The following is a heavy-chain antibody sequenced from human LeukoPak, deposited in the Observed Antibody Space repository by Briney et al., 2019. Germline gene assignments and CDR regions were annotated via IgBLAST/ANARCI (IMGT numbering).Heavy chain of an antibody. CDR2: IRSTANGYAT. J-gene: IGHJ4*02. D-gene: IGHD2-21*01. CDR3: AKAPVTTCRGAYCYPFDY. CDR1: GFTFSGSA. Sequence: GGSLRLSCAASGFTFSGSALHWVRQASGKGMEWVGRIRSTANGYATAYAASVKGRFTISRDDSKNTAYLQMDSLKTEDTAVYYCAKAPVTTCRGAYCYPFDYWGQGTLVTVSS. V-gene: IGHV3-73*01.